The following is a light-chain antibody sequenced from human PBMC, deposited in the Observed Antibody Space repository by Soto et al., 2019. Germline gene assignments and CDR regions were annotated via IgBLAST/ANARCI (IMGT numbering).Light chain of an antibody. Sequence: DIQMTQSPSSLSASVGDRVTITCRASQSIISSLNWYQQKPGKAPKLLIYAASSFQSGVPSRFSGSGSGTDFTLTISSLQPEDFETDYCQQSYRTPLTFGKGTNGEIK. V-gene: IGKV1-39*01. CDR2: AAS. CDR3: QQSYRTPLT. CDR1: QSIISS. J-gene: IGKJ1*01.